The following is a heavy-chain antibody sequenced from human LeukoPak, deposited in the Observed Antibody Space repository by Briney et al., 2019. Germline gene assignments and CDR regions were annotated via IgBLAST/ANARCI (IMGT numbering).Heavy chain of an antibody. Sequence: PGGSLRLSCAASGFTFSSYAMSWVRQAPGKGLEWVSAVSGSGGSTYYADSVKGRFTISRDNSKNTLYLQMNSLRAEDTAVYYCAKDHLLWFGGNWFDPWGQGTLVTVSS. V-gene: IGHV3-23*01. J-gene: IGHJ5*02. CDR3: AKDHLLWFGGNWFDP. D-gene: IGHD3-10*01. CDR2: VSGSGGST. CDR1: GFTFSSYA.